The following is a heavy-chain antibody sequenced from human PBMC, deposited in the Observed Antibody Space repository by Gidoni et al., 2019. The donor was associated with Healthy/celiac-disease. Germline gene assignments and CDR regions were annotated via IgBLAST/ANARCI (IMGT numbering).Heavy chain of an antibody. V-gene: IGHV3-21*01. J-gene: IGHJ4*02. CDR2: ISSSSSYI. CDR1: GFTFSSYG. Sequence: EVQLVESGGGLVKPGGSLRLSCAASGFTFSSYGMHWVRQAPGKGLEWFSSISSSSSYISYADSVKGRFTISRDNAKNSLYLQMNSLRAEDTAVYYCAGGRVAGKYYFDYWGQGTLVTVSS. D-gene: IGHD6-19*01. CDR3: AGGRVAGKYYFDY.